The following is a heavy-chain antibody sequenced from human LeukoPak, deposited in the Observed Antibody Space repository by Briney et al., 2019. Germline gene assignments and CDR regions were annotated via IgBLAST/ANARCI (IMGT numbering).Heavy chain of an antibody. Sequence: ASVKVSCKASGYTFTSYAMHWVRQAPGQRLEWMGWINAGNGNTKYSQKFQGRVTMTTDTSTSTAYMELRSLRSDDTAVYYCARAFCYYVSSGFDPWGQGTLVTVSS. V-gene: IGHV1-3*01. J-gene: IGHJ5*02. CDR1: GYTFTSYA. D-gene: IGHD3-22*01. CDR2: INAGNGNT. CDR3: ARAFCYYVSSGFDP.